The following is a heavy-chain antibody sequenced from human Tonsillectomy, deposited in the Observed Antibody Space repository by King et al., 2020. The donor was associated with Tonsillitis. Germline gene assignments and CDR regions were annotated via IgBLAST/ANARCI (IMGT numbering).Heavy chain of an antibody. D-gene: IGHD4-23*01. CDR3: ARSLYGGNSAFGY. J-gene: IGHJ4*02. V-gene: IGHV3-48*03. CDR2: ISSSGSTI. CDR1: GFTFSSYE. Sequence: QLVQSGGGLVQPGGSLRLSCAASGFTFSSYEMNWVRQAPGKGLEWVSYISSSGSTIYYADSVKGRFTISRDNAKNSLYLQMYSLRAEDTAVYYCARSLYGGNSAFGYWGQGTLVTVSS.